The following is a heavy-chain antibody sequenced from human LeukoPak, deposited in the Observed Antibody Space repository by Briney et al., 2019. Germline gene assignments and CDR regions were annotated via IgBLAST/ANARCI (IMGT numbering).Heavy chain of an antibody. V-gene: IGHV3-30*03. J-gene: IGHJ4*02. CDR3: ARARVRCSSTSCYLYFDY. CDR1: GFTFSSYG. Sequence: PGRSLRLSCAASGFTFSSYGMHWVRQAPGKGLEWVAVISYDGSNKYYADSVKGRFTISRDNSKNTLYLQMNSLRAEDTAVYYCARARVRCSSTSCYLYFDYWGQGTLVTVSS. D-gene: IGHD2-2*01. CDR2: ISYDGSNK.